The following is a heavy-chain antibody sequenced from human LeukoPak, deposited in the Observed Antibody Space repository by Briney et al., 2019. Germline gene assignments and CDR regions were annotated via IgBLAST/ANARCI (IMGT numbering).Heavy chain of an antibody. CDR2: ISYDGSNK. D-gene: IGHD1-26*01. Sequence: GGSLRLSCAASGFTFSSYAMHWVRQAPGKGLEWVAVISYDGSNKYYADSVEGRFTISRDNSKNTLYLQMNSLRAEDTAVYYCARGELFDYWGQGTLVTVSS. V-gene: IGHV3-30-3*01. CDR3: ARGELFDY. J-gene: IGHJ4*02. CDR1: GFTFSSYA.